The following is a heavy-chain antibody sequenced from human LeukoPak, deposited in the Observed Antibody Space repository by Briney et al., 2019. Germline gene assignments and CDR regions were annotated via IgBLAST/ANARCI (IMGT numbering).Heavy chain of an antibody. V-gene: IGHV3-30-3*01. Sequence: GTSLRHSCAVSGFAFSSLAMHWVRQAPGKGLEWVAFISYDGNNQYYADSVKGRFTISRDNSKNTLYLQMNNLRAEDTAIYYCARVGSRYCSGANCYDGFWGQGTLVSVSS. CDR3: ARVGSRYCSGANCYDGF. D-gene: IGHD2-15*01. CDR2: ISYDGNNQ. J-gene: IGHJ4*02. CDR1: GFAFSSLA.